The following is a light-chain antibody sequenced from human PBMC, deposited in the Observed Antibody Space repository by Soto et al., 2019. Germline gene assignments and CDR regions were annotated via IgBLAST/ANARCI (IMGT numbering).Light chain of an antibody. V-gene: IGKV3-20*01. CDR3: QQYDDSPST. Sequence: EIVLTQSPGTLSLSPGERATLSCRASQSVSRSSSVWYQQKPGQALRLLIYGASNRATGIPDRFSGSGSGTDFALTISRLEPEDFAVYYCQQYDDSPSTFGQGTKLESK. CDR2: GAS. J-gene: IGKJ2*01. CDR1: QSVSRSS.